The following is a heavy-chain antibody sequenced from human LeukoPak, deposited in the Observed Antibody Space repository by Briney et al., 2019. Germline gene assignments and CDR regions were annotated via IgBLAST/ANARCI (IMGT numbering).Heavy chain of an antibody. V-gene: IGHV1-8*01. CDR2: MNPNSGNT. CDR3: ARGLYYYGSGNIVDY. J-gene: IGHJ4*02. Sequence: ASVKVSCKVSGYTLTELSMHWVRQATGQGLEWMGWMNPNSGNTGYAQKFQGRVTMTRNTSISTAYMELSSLRSEDTAVYYCARGLYYYGSGNIVDYWCQGTLVTVSS. CDR1: GYTLTELS. D-gene: IGHD3-10*01.